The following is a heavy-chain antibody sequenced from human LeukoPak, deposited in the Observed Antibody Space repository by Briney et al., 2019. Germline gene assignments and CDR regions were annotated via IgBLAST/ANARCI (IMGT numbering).Heavy chain of an antibody. J-gene: IGHJ5*02. Sequence: GGSLRLSCAASGFTFSSYAMSWVRQAPGKGLEWVSAISGSGGSTYYADSVKGRFTISRDNSKNTLYLQMNSLRAEDTAVYYCAKMAAAIGIGRSLGLDPWGQGTLVTVSS. CDR2: ISGSGGST. V-gene: IGHV3-23*01. CDR3: AKMAAAIGIGRSLGLDP. D-gene: IGHD2-2*01. CDR1: GFTFSSYA.